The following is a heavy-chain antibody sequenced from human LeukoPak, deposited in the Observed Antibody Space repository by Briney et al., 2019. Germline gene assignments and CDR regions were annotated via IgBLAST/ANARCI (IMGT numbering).Heavy chain of an antibody. D-gene: IGHD2-2*01. CDR2: ISAYNGNT. CDR3: ARDVGDIVTIPAAISVP. Sequence: GASVKVSCKASGSTFSSYGISWVRQAPGQGLEWMGWISAYNGNTNYAQMVQGRVTMTTDTSTSTAYMEVRSPRSDDTAMYYCARDVGDIVTIPAAISVPWGQGTLVTVSS. CDR1: GSTFSSYG. V-gene: IGHV1-18*01. J-gene: IGHJ5*02.